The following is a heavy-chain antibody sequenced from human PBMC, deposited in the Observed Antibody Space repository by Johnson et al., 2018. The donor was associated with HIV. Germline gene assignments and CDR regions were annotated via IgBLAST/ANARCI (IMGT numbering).Heavy chain of an antibody. V-gene: IGHV3-30*04. D-gene: IGHD6-6*01. CDR1: GFTFSSYT. Sequence: QMQLVESGGGVVQPGRSLRLSCVASGFTFSSYTMHWVRQAPGKGLEWVAVISYDGSVKYYADAVKGRFTISRDNSKNTLYLQMNSLRAEDTAVYYCASTRLGAFDIWGQGTMVTVSS. CDR2: ISYDGSVK. J-gene: IGHJ3*02. CDR3: ASTRLGAFDI.